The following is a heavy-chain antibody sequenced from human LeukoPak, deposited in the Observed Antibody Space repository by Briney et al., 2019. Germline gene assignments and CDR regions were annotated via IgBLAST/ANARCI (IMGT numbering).Heavy chain of an antibody. CDR3: ARDWGYSYGYALDY. V-gene: IGHV3-74*01. CDR1: GSTSSSTW. CDR2: INSDASST. D-gene: IGHD5-18*01. J-gene: IGHJ4*02. Sequence: PGGPLRPSCAAPGSTSSSTWMPGSRQPQGEGRGGVSRINSDASSTSYADSVKGRFTISRDNAKNTLYLQMNSLRAEDTAVYYCARDWGYSYGYALDYWGQGTLVTVSS.